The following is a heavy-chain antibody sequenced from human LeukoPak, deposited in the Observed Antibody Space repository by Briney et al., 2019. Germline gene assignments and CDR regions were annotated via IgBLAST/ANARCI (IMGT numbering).Heavy chain of an antibody. CDR3: AGLEPNRPLDY. V-gene: IGHV4-61*01. J-gene: IGHJ4*02. D-gene: IGHD1-1*01. CDR2: MYSSGTI. CDR1: GGSVSGSNY. Sequence: SETLSLTCTVSGGSVSGSNYWNWIRQPPGKGLEWIGYMYSSGTINYNPSLKSRVTVSIDMSKNQFSLKLSSVTAADTAVYYCAGLEPNRPLDYWGQGTLVTVSS.